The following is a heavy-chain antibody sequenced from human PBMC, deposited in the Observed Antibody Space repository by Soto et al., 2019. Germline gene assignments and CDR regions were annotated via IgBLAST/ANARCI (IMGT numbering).Heavy chain of an antibody. Sequence: GGSLRLSCAASGFIFSNYAMNLVRQAPGKGLEWVANIKQDGSEKYYVDSVKGRFTISRDNAKNSLYLQMNSLRAEDTAVYYCARDEVDDYGDYGGFDYWGQGTLVTVS. V-gene: IGHV3-7*03. D-gene: IGHD4-17*01. CDR2: IKQDGSEK. CDR3: ARDEVDDYGDYGGFDY. CDR1: GFIFSNYA. J-gene: IGHJ4*02.